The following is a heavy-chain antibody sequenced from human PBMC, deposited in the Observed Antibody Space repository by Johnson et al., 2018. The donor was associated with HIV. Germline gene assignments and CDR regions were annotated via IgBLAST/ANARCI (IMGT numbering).Heavy chain of an antibody. D-gene: IGHD3-10*01. CDR3: AKSPQANIVRESGPYGAFDI. J-gene: IGHJ3*02. CDR1: GFTFSSYG. V-gene: IGHV3-30*18. Sequence: QVQLVESGGGVVQPGRSLRLSCAASGFTFSSYGIHWVRQVPGKGLEWVAVISYDGSNKYYAASVKGRFTVSRDNSQNTLYLEMNDLRAEDTALYYCAKSPQANIVRESGPYGAFDIWGLGTMVTVSS. CDR2: ISYDGSNK.